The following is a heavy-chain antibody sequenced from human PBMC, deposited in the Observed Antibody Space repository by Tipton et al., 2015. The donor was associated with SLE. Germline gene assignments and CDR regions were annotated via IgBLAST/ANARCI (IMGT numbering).Heavy chain of an antibody. CDR3: ARGGLGYSYYYYMDV. V-gene: IGHV4-61*01. Sequence: GLVKPSKTLSLICTASGVSISRSSYYWSWIRQPPGKGLEWIGYIYYSGSTNYNPSLKSRVTISVDTSKNQFSLKLSSVTAADTAVYYCARGGLGYSYYYYMDVWGKGTTVTVSS. CDR2: IYYSGST. J-gene: IGHJ6*03. CDR1: GVSISRSSYY. D-gene: IGHD5-18*01.